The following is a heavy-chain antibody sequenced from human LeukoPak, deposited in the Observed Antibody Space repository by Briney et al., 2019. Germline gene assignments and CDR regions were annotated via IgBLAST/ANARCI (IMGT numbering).Heavy chain of an antibody. CDR1: GFSVSSNY. D-gene: IGHD6-19*01. V-gene: IGHV3-66*01. Sequence: PGGSLRLSCAASGFSVSSNYMSWVRQAPGKGLEWVSAFYSGGTTYYADSVKGRFTISRDNSKNTLYLQMNSLRAEDTAVYYCAKDLPGYSSGWLRPFDPWGQGTLVTVSS. J-gene: IGHJ5*02. CDR2: FYSGGTT. CDR3: AKDLPGYSSGWLRPFDP.